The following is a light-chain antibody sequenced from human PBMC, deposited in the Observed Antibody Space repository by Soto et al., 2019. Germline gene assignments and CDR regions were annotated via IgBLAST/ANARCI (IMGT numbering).Light chain of an antibody. Sequence: QSVLTQPPSASGTPGQRVTISCSGSNSNIGGNSVNWYQQLPLRAPKLLIYSNNQRPSGVPDRFSGSKSGTSASMAISGVRSEHEADYYCAAWDDSLTAWVFGGGTKVTVL. CDR3: AAWDDSLTAWV. V-gene: IGLV1-47*02. J-gene: IGLJ3*02. CDR2: SNN. CDR1: NSNIGGNS.